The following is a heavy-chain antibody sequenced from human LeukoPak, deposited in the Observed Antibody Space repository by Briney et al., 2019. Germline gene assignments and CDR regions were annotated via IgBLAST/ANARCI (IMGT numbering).Heavy chain of an antibody. D-gene: IGHD6-13*01. CDR3: ARYTGIAAAGTGGY. CDR1: GYTFTSYG. J-gene: IGHJ4*02. CDR2: ISAYNGNT. V-gene: IGHV1-18*01. Sequence: ASVTVSCKASGYTFTSYGISWVRQAPGQGLEWMGWISAYNGNTNYAQKLQGRVTMTTDTSTSTAYMELRSLRSDDTAVYYCARYTGIAAAGTGGYWGQGTLVTVSS.